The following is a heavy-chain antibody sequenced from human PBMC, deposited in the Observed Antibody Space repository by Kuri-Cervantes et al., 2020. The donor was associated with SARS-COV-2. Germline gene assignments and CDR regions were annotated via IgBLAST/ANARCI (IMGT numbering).Heavy chain of an antibody. V-gene: IGHV4-34*01. CDR2: INHSGST. Sequence: GSLRLSCAVYGGSFSGYYWSWVRQPPGKGLKWIGEINHSGSTNYNPSLKSRVTISVDTSKNQFSLKLSSVTAADTAVYYCARWELLFPSDAFDIWGQGTMVTVSS. CDR1: GGSFSGYY. D-gene: IGHD1-26*01. J-gene: IGHJ3*02. CDR3: ARWELLFPSDAFDI.